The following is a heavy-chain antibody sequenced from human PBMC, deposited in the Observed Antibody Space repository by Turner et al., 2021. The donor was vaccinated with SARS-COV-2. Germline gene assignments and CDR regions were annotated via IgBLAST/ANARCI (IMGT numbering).Heavy chain of an antibody. V-gene: IGHV3-9*01. CDR1: GFKLDDYA. CDR2: ISWNSASM. J-gene: IGHJ4*02. D-gene: IGHD5-12*01. Sequence: EVQLMESGGALVQPGRSLRRFCAASGFKLDDYAMHWVRQAPGKGLEWVSGISWNSASMDYADSVKGRFTISRDNAKNSLYLQMNSRRAEDSALYYCAKEALNGYNSHWGRGTLVTVSS. CDR3: AKEALNGYNSH.